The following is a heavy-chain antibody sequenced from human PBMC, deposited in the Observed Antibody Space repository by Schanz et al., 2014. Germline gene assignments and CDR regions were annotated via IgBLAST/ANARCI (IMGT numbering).Heavy chain of an antibody. J-gene: IGHJ4*02. CDR3: ATHPNWSFEY. V-gene: IGHV3-21*01. D-gene: IGHD1-1*01. Sequence: EVQLVESGGGLVKPGGSLRLSCAASGFAFSAYSMNWVRQAPGKGLEWVSSISSSGSYIYFPDSVKGRFTISRDNANNFLFLQMNNLRDEDTAVYYCATHPNWSFEYWGQGALVIISS. CDR2: ISSSGSYI. CDR1: GFAFSAYS.